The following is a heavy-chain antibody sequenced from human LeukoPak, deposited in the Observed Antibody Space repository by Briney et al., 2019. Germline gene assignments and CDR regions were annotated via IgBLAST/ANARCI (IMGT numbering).Heavy chain of an antibody. CDR3: ARTYGDYAHLDC. Sequence: GGSLRLSCTASGFTFNNYAMTWVRQAPGKGLEWVSAISGNAARTYYTDSVKGRFTISRDNSKNTLYLQMNSLRAEATAIYYCARTYGDYAHLDCWGQGTLVTVSS. J-gene: IGHJ4*02. V-gene: IGHV3-23*01. D-gene: IGHD4-17*01. CDR2: ISGNAART. CDR1: GFTFNNYA.